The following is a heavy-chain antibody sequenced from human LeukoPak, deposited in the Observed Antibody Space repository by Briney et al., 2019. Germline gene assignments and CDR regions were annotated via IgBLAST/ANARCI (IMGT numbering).Heavy chain of an antibody. D-gene: IGHD3-22*01. J-gene: IGHJ6*03. Sequence: GGSLRLSCEGSGFSFRDYYMSWIRQTPGKGLEWVPYISNSGTDTNYADFVKGRFTISRDNAKNSLYLQMNSLRAEDTALYYCARHYYDSRYPTSGYYMDVWGKGTTVTVSS. CDR3: ARHYYDSRYPTSGYYMDV. CDR1: GFSFRDYY. CDR2: ISNSGTDT. V-gene: IGHV3-11*03.